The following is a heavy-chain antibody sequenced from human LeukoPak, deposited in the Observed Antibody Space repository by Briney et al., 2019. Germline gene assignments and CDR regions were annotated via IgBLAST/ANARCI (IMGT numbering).Heavy chain of an antibody. D-gene: IGHD1-26*01. J-gene: IGHJ4*02. V-gene: IGHV4-59*01. Sequence: SSETLSLTCTVSGGSISSYYWSWIRQPPGKGLEWIGYIYYSGSANYNPSLKSRVTISVDTSKNQFSLKLSSVTAADTAVYYCARGVRSYGDYDYWGQGTLVTVSS. CDR3: ARGVRSYGDYDY. CDR1: GGSISSYY. CDR2: IYYSGSA.